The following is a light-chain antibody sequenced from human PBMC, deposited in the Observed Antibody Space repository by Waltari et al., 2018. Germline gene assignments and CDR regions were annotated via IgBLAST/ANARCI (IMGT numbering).Light chain of an antibody. V-gene: IGKV3-11*01. CDR3: QQRSNWPPAYT. Sequence: EIVLTQSPATLSLSPGERATPSCRASQNAGRYSAWYQHKPGQAPRLLIFDTSNRATGIPARFSGSGSVTDFTLTISGLEPEDFAVYYCQQRSNWPPAYTFGQGTKLEIK. CDR2: DTS. CDR1: QNAGRY. J-gene: IGKJ2*01.